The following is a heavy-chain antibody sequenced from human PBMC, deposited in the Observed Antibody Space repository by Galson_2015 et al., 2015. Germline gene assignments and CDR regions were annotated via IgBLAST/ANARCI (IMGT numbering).Heavy chain of an antibody. CDR1: DFTVSSNY. CDR2: IYSSGST. J-gene: IGHJ3*02. Sequence: SLRLSCAASDFTVSSNYMSWVRQAPGKGLEWVSVIYSSGSTYYADSVKGRFTISRDNSKNMMFLQMNSLRTEDTAVYYCARAVAARSAFDIWGQGTMVTVSP. D-gene: IGHD6-6*01. V-gene: IGHV3-53*01. CDR3: ARAVAARSAFDI.